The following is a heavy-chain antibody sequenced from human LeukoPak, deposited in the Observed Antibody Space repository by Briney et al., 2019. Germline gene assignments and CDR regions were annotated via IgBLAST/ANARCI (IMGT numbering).Heavy chain of an antibody. V-gene: IGHV3-33*01. J-gene: IGHJ4*02. CDR3: ARTSGFCSSTSCYTSSFDY. D-gene: IGHD2-2*02. CDR1: GFTFSNYG. Sequence: PGGSLRLSCAASGFTFSNYGMHWVRQAPGKGLDWVAVIWYDGNNKYYADSVKGRFTISRDNSKNTLYLQMNSLRAEDTAVYYCARTSGFCSSTSCYTSSFDYWGQGTLVTVSS. CDR2: IWYDGNNK.